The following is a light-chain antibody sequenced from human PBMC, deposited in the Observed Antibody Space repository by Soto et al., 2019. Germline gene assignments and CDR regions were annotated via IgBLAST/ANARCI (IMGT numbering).Light chain of an antibody. CDR1: QDINNY. Sequence: DIQMTQSPSSLSASVGDRVTITCQASQDINNYLNWLQQKPGEAPKVLIYDASTLETGVPSRFSGRGSGTDFTFTITSLQPEDFATYYCQQYDNLPPYTFGQGTKLEIK. CDR2: DAS. J-gene: IGKJ2*01. CDR3: QQYDNLPPYT. V-gene: IGKV1-33*01.